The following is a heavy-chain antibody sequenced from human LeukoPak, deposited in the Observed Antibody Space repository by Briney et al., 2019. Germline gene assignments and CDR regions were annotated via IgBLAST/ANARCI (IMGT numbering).Heavy chain of an antibody. V-gene: IGHV3-23*01. J-gene: IGHJ6*03. CDR2: ISGSDGST. D-gene: IGHD1-7*01. Sequence: GGSLRLSCAASGFTFSNYAMSWVRQAPGKGLEWVSSISGSDGSTYYANSVKGRFTISRDNSKNTLYLQMNSLRAEDTAVYYCANQLRSYYYYYMDVWGKGTTVTVSS. CDR3: ANQLRSYYYYYMDV. CDR1: GFTFSNYA.